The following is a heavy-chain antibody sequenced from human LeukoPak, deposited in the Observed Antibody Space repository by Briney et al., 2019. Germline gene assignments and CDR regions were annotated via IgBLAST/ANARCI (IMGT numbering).Heavy chain of an antibody. J-gene: IGHJ5*02. D-gene: IGHD3-16*01. Sequence: GGSLRLSCAASGFTFTSYPMNWVRQAPGKGLEWVATIASDDFMAYYADSLKGRFVISRDNSQQTIYLQMNSLRADDTAVYYCAKDLSLFFGDTRGQGTLVTVSS. CDR3: AKDLSLFFGDT. V-gene: IGHV3-23*01. CDR2: IASDDFMA. CDR1: GFTFTSYP.